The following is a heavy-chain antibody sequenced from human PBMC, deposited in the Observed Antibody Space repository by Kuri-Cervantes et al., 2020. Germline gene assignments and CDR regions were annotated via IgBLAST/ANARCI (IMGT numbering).Heavy chain of an antibody. CDR1: GYTFTSYA. J-gene: IGHJ6*03. CDR3: ATAVFTGYYYMDV. V-gene: IGHV1-3*01. CDR2: INAGNGNT. Sequence: ASVKVSCKASGYTFTSYAMHWVRQAPGQRLEWMGWINAGNGNTKYSQKFQGRVTITADKSTSTAYMELSSLRSEDTAVYYCATAVFTGYYYMDVWGKGTTVTVSS. D-gene: IGHD4-11*01.